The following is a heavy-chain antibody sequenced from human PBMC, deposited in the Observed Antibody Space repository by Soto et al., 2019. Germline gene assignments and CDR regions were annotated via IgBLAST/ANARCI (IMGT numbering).Heavy chain of an antibody. J-gene: IGHJ5*02. Sequence: QITLKESGLTLVKPTQTLTLTCTFSGFSLSTSGVGVGWIRQPPGKALEWLALIYLNDDNRYRPSLKSRLTNHKDTAKNQVVITMTNRDPVDTATYYCARQYDYVFFEPWGQGTMVTVSS. V-gene: IGHV2-5*01. D-gene: IGHD3-16*01. CDR1: GFSLSTSGVG. CDR3: ARQYDYVFFEP. CDR2: IYLNDDN.